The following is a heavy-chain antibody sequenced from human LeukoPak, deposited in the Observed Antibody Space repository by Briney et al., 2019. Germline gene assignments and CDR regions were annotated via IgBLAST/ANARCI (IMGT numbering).Heavy chain of an antibody. V-gene: IGHV4-39*01. J-gene: IGHJ5*02. Sequence: GSLRLSCAASGFTFSSYWMSWVRQPPGKGLEWIGSIYYSGSTYYNPSLKSRVTISVDTSKNQFSLKLSSVTAADTAVYYCARHYQQLVSNWFDPWGQGTLVTVSS. D-gene: IGHD6-13*01. CDR2: IYYSGST. CDR1: GFTFSSYW. CDR3: ARHYQQLVSNWFDP.